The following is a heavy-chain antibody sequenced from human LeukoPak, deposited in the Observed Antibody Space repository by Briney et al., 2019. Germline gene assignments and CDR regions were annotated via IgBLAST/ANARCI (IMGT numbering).Heavy chain of an antibody. CDR1: GFTFSSYA. J-gene: IGHJ4*02. D-gene: IGHD4-17*01. V-gene: IGHV3-30-3*01. CDR3: ARDSSGYGDYTYFDY. CDR2: ISYDGSNK. Sequence: PGGSLRLSCAASGFTFSSYAMHWVRQAPGKGLEWVAVISYDGSNKYYADSVKGRFTISRDNSKNTLYLQMNSLRAEDTAVYYCARDSSGYGDYTYFDYWGQGTLVTVSS.